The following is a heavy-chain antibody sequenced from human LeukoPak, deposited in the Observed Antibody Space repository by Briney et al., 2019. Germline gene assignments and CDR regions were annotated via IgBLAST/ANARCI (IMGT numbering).Heavy chain of an antibody. CDR2: IYYSGST. D-gene: IGHD6-19*01. Sequence: SETLSLTCAVYGGSFSGYYWSWIRQPPGKGLEWIGSIYYSGSTYYNPSLKSRVTISVDTSKNQFPLKLSSVTAADTAVYYCLMEQWPPYYFDYWGQGTLVTVSS. V-gene: IGHV4-34*01. CDR1: GGSFSGYY. J-gene: IGHJ4*02. CDR3: LMEQWPPYYFDY.